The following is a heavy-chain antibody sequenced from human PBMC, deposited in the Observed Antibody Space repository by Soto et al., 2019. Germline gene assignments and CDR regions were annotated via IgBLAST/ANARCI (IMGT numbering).Heavy chain of an antibody. Sequence: ASVKVSCKASGYTFTSYGISWVRQAPGQGLEWMGWISAYNGNTNYAQKLQGRVTRTTDTSTSTAYMELRSLRSDDAALYYCARIEDMLSGPDYWGQRTLVTVGS. D-gene: IGHD3-9*01. CDR2: ISAYNGNT. CDR1: GYTFTSYG. V-gene: IGHV1-18*01. J-gene: IGHJ4*02. CDR3: ARIEDMLSGPDY.